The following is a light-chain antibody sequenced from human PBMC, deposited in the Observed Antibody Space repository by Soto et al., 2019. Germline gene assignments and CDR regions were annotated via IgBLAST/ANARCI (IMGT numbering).Light chain of an antibody. CDR1: QSISTW. V-gene: IGKV1-5*03. CDR2: KAS. CDR3: QQYNGS. Sequence: DIQMTQSPSTLSASVGDKVTITCRASQSISTWLAWYQQKPVKAPKLLIYKASNLESGVPSRFSGSGSGTEFTLTISSLQPDDFATYYCQQYNGSFGQGTKVDIK. J-gene: IGKJ1*01.